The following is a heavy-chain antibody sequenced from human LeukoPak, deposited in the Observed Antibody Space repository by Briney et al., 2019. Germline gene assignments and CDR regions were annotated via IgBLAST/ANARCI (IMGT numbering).Heavy chain of an antibody. D-gene: IGHD3-3*01. V-gene: IGHV3-7*04. J-gene: IGHJ4*02. Sequence: PGGSPRLSCAASGFTFSNYWLSWVRQAPGKGLEWVANIKQDGSEKYYVDSVKGRFIVSRDNAKNSLYLQMNSLRAEDTAVYYCARVYDVWSGYYRDYWGQGTLVTVSS. CDR3: ARVYDVWSGYYRDY. CDR2: IKQDGSEK. CDR1: GFTFSNYW.